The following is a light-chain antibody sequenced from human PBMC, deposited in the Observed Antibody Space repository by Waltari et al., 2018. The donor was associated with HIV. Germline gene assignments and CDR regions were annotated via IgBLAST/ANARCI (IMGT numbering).Light chain of an antibody. CDR1: NIGTKG. Sequence: SYELTQPVSVSVALGQTATITCGGRNIGTKGVHWYQQKPGQAPGLGIYDKKFRPSRIPERISGSISGNTATLTISRTQGGDEADYYCQAWDSSTVVFGGGTKLTVL. J-gene: IGLJ2*01. CDR2: DKK. V-gene: IGLV3-9*01. CDR3: QAWDSSTVV.